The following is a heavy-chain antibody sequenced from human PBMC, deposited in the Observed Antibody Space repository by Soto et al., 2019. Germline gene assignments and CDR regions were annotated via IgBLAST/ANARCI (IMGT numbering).Heavy chain of an antibody. V-gene: IGHV3-23*01. CDR2: ISGGGDTT. CDR3: AKLRDFVVLPAGILDY. Sequence: PWGSLRLSCAPPWFSFLSFGIRWVPPSSREGLEWVSVISGGGDTTYYTPSVKGRFTISRDDFRNTLYLQMNSLRTEDTAIYYCAKLRDFVVLPAGILDYWGPGTLVTVSS. J-gene: IGHJ4*02. D-gene: IGHD2-8*01. CDR1: WFSFLSFG.